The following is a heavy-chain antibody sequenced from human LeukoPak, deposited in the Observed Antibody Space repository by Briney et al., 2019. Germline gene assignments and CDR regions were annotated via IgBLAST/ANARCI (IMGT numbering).Heavy chain of an antibody. CDR3: ARDPESRYCTNGVCYKLFYYFDY. J-gene: IGHJ4*02. CDR1: GFTFSSYW. D-gene: IGHD2-8*01. Sequence: PGGSLRLSCAASGFTFSSYWMSWVRQAPGKGLEWVANIKQDGSEKYYVDSVKGRFTISRDNAKNSLYLQMNSLRAEDTAVYYRARDPESRYCTNGVCYKLFYYFDYWGQGALVTVSS. CDR2: IKQDGSEK. V-gene: IGHV3-7*01.